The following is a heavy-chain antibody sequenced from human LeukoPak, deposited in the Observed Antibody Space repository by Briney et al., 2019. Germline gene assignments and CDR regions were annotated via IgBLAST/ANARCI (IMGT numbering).Heavy chain of an antibody. J-gene: IGHJ3*02. Sequence: GGSLRLSCAASGFTFDDYGMSWVRQAPGKGLEWVSAISGSGGSTYYADSVKGRFTISRDNSKNTLYLQMNSLRAEDTAVYYCAKGRIVGATDSAFDIWGQGTMVTVSS. CDR2: ISGSGGST. D-gene: IGHD1-26*01. CDR1: GFTFDDYG. CDR3: AKGRIVGATDSAFDI. V-gene: IGHV3-23*01.